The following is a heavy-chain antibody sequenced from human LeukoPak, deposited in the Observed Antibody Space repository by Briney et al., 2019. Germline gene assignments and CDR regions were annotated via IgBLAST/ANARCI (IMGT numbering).Heavy chain of an antibody. CDR1: AYTFTTSY. D-gene: IGHD1-26*01. CDR2: VSAYNGKT. V-gene: IGHV1-18*01. J-gene: IGHJ4*02. CDR3: ARGGTFYPSIDY. Sequence: ASVKVSCKASAYTFTTSYIHWVLQAPGQGLEWMGWVSAYNGKTSFAQRFQGRVTMTTDSSTSTAYMDLASLRSDDTAVYYCARGGTFYPSIDYWGQGTLVTVSS.